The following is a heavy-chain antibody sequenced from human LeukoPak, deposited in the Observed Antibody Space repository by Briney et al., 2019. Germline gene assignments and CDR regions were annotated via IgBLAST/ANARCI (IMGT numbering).Heavy chain of an antibody. CDR3: ARHRRYSGSYFDY. Sequence: SETLSLTCAVYGGSFSGYYWSWIRQPPGKGLEWIGYIYYSGSTNYNPSLKSRVTISVDTSKNQFSPKLSSVTAADTAVYYCARHRRYSGSYFDYWGQGTLVTVSS. J-gene: IGHJ4*02. D-gene: IGHD1-26*01. CDR1: GGSFSGYY. CDR2: IYYSGST. V-gene: IGHV4-59*08.